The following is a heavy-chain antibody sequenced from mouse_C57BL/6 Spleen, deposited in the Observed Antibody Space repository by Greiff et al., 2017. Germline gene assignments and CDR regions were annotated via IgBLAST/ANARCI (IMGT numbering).Heavy chain of an antibody. CDR1: GFSLTSYG. D-gene: IGHD1-3*01. CDR2: IWSGGST. CDR3: ATSTHIYSPYAMDY. V-gene: IGHV2-2*01. J-gene: IGHJ4*01. Sequence: QVQLQQSGPGLVQPSQSLSITCTVSGFSLTSYGVHWVRQSPGKGLEWLGVIWSGGSTDYNAAFISRLSISKDNSKSQVFFKMNSLQADDTAIYYCATSTHIYSPYAMDYWGQGTSVTVSS.